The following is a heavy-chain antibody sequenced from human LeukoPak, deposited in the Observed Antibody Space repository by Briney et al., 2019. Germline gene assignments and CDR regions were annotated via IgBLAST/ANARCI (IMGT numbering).Heavy chain of an antibody. Sequence: GGSLRLSCVGSGFTFSRYWMTWVRQAPWKGLEWVANIKDDGSEKYSVDSVKGRFTISREHAKNLLYLQMSSLRAEDTAVYYCARARIDYWGQGTLVTVSS. CDR3: ARARIDY. J-gene: IGHJ4*02. D-gene: IGHD1-14*01. CDR2: IKDDGSEK. V-gene: IGHV3-7*04. CDR1: GFTFSRYW.